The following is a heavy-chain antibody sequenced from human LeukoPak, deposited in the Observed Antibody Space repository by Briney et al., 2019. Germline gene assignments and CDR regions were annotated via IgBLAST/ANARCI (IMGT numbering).Heavy chain of an antibody. Sequence: GPLRLSCAATGFSFSNYDMSWVRQAPGKGLEWVSGISGSGGRTWYADSVKGRFTITRDNSKNTLYLQMNSLRAEDTAVYYCAKHDSEGYGDFDYWGQGSLVTVSS. J-gene: IGHJ4*02. CDR3: AKHDSEGYGDFDY. CDR2: ISGSGGRT. D-gene: IGHD3-22*01. V-gene: IGHV3-23*01. CDR1: GFSFSNYD.